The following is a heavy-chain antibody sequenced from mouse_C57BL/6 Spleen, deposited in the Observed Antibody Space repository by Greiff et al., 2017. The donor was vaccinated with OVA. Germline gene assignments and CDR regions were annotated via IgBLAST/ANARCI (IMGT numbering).Heavy chain of an antibody. CDR1: GYTFTDYY. CDR2: INPNNGGT. D-gene: IGHD2-10*01. CDR3: ARSYYGYAMDY. Sequence: VQLQQSGPELVKPGASMKISCKASGYTFTDYYMNWVKQSHGKSLEWLGDINPNNGGTSYNQKFKGKATLTVDKSSSTAYMELRSLTSEDSAVYYCARSYYGYAMDYWGQGTSVTVSS. J-gene: IGHJ4*01. V-gene: IGHV1-26*01.